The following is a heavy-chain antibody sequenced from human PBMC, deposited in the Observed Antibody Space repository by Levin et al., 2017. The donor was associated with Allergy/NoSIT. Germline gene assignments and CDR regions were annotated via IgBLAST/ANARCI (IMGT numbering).Heavy chain of an antibody. CDR3: AHLRDGYRLKSGTCKYFDY. J-gene: IGHJ4*02. V-gene: IGHV2-5*02. Sequence: SGPTLVKPTQTLTLTCSFSGFSLTSNGEGVGWIRQPPGKALEWLALIYWDDARRYSPSLKSRLTVTTDTSKNQVVLMMTNMDPVDTGTYYCAHLRDGYRLKSGTCKYFDYWGQGALVTGSA. CDR2: IYWDDAR. CDR1: GFSLTSNGEG. D-gene: IGHD2-21*01.